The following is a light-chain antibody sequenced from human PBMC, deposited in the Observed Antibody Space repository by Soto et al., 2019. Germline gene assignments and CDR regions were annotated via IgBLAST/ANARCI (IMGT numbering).Light chain of an antibody. Sequence: QSALTQPPSASGSPGQSVTISCTGSSSDVGAYNFVSWLQQHPGKAPKLIIYEVTKRPSGVPDRFSGSKSGNTASLTVSGLQAEDEADYHCTSYAGYNNWVFGGGTKLTVL. J-gene: IGLJ3*02. CDR3: TSYAGYNNWV. CDR1: SSDVGAYNF. V-gene: IGLV2-8*01. CDR2: EVT.